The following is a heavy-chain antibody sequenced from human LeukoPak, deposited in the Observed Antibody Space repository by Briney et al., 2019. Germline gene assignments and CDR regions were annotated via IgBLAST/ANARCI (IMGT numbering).Heavy chain of an antibody. CDR1: GGTFSSYA. V-gene: IGHV1-69*06. D-gene: IGHD5-18*01. CDR2: IIPIFGTA. Sequence: SVKVSCKASGGTFSSYAISWVRQAPGQGLEWMGGIIPIFGTANYAQKFQGRVTITADKSTSTAYMELSSLRSEDTAVYYCARERGYSYGDGIDYWGQGTLVTVSS. CDR3: ARERGYSYGDGIDY. J-gene: IGHJ4*02.